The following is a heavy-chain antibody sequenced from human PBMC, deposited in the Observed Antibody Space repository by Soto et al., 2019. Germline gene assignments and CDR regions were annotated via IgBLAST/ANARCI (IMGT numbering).Heavy chain of an antibody. CDR3: ASLSSYYDFWSGWNWFDP. CDR1: GGSFSGYY. V-gene: IGHV4-34*01. Sequence: SETLSLTCAVYGGSFSGYYWSWIRQPPGKGLEWIGEINHSGSTNYNPSLKSQVTISVDTSKNQFSLKLSSVTAADTAVYYCASLSSYYDFWSGWNWFDPWGQGTLVTVSS. D-gene: IGHD3-3*01. J-gene: IGHJ5*02. CDR2: INHSGST.